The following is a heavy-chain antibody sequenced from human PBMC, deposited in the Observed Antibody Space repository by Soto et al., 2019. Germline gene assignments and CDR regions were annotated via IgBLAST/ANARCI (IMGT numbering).Heavy chain of an antibody. D-gene: IGHD6-6*01. CDR2: IYSGGST. Sequence: GGSLRLSCAASGFTVSSNYMSWVSQAPGKGLEWVSVIYSGGSTYYADSVKGRFTISRDNSKNTLYLQMNSLRAEDTAVYYCARERYSSSPHYYYYGMDVWGQGTTVTVSS. V-gene: IGHV3-53*01. CDR1: GFTVSSNY. CDR3: ARERYSSSPHYYYYGMDV. J-gene: IGHJ6*02.